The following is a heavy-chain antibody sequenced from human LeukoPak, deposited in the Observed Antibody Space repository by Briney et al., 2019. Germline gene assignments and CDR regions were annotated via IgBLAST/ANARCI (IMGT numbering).Heavy chain of an antibody. V-gene: IGHV1-2*02. D-gene: IGHD3-22*01. Sequence: GASVKVSCKASGYTFTGYYMHWVRQAPGQGLEWMGWINPNSGGTNYAQKFQGRVTMTRDTSISTAYMELSRLRSDDTAVYYCARDLADSSGYYKGGGDYWGQGTLVTVSS. CDR2: INPNSGGT. CDR1: GYTFTGYY. J-gene: IGHJ4*02. CDR3: ARDLADSSGYYKGGGDY.